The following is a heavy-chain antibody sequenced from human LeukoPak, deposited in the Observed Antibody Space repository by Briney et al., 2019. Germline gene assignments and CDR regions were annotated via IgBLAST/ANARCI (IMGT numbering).Heavy chain of an antibody. D-gene: IGHD3-3*01. Sequence: GGSLRLSCAASGXTLSSYTMNWVRQAPGKGLEWVSSISGSSSYIYYADSVKGRFTISRDNAKNSLSLQMNSLRAEDTAVYYCARLSSHYYDFWSGYFDYWGQGTLVTVSS. CDR2: ISGSSSYI. CDR1: GXTLSSYT. CDR3: ARLSSHYYDFWSGYFDY. V-gene: IGHV3-21*01. J-gene: IGHJ4*02.